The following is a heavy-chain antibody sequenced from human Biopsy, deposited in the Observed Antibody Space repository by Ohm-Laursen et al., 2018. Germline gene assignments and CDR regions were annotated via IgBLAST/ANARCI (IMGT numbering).Heavy chain of an antibody. Sequence: SVKVSCKASGAIFSNYAITWVRQAPGQGLEWMGGIIPLFGAPNYTQKFQGRLTITADESKSTTYMELSILRSEDTAVYYCARLAQIYGDSPFNPWGQGTLVTVSS. CDR2: IIPLFGAP. J-gene: IGHJ5*02. D-gene: IGHD4-17*01. CDR1: GAIFSNYA. CDR3: ARLAQIYGDSPFNP. V-gene: IGHV1-69*13.